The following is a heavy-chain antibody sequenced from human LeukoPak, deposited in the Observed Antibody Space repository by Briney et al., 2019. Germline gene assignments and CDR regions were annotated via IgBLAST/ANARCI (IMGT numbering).Heavy chain of an antibody. V-gene: IGHV3-9*01. J-gene: IGHJ3*02. CDR1: GFTFDYYA. CDR2: ISWNSGSI. Sequence: PGGSLRLSCAASGFTFDYYAMHWVRQAPGKGLEWVSGISWNSGSIGYADSVKGRFTISRDNAKNSLYLQMNSLRAEDTALYYCAKVYSSSWLNAFDIWGQGTMVTVSS. CDR3: AKVYSSSWLNAFDI. D-gene: IGHD6-13*01.